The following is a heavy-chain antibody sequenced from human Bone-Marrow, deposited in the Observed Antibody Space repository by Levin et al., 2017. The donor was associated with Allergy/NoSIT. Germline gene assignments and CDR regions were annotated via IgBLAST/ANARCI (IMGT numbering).Heavy chain of an antibody. CDR1: GGSISSGSYY. V-gene: IGHV4-31*03. D-gene: IGHD4-17*01. Sequence: SETLSLTCTVSGGSISSGSYYWSWIRQHPGKGLEWIGYIHSSGPYYSASLKSRVSISVDTSKNQFSLKVNSVTAADTAVYYCARGRTTARYFDLWGRGTLVTVSS. CDR3: ARGRTTARYFDL. CDR2: IHSSGP. J-gene: IGHJ2*01.